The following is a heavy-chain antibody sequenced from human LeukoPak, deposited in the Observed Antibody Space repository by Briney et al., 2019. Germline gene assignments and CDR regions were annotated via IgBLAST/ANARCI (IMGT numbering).Heavy chain of an antibody. CDR2: IYYSGST. CDR1: GGSISSYY. D-gene: IGHD6-13*01. J-gene: IGHJ4*02. CDR3: ARHPRSSWSFDY. Sequence: SETLSLTCTVSGGSISSYYWSWIRQPPGKGLEWIGYIYYSGSTNYNPSLKSRVTISVDTSKNQFSLKLSSVTAADTAVYHCARHPRSSWSFDYWGQGTLVTVSS. V-gene: IGHV4-59*08.